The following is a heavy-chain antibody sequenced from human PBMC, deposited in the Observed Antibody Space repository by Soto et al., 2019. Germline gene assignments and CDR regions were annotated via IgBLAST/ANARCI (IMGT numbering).Heavy chain of an antibody. CDR3: ARASTTFMVTTSGAY. CDR1: GFTFSNYA. Sequence: QVHLVESGGGVVQPGRSLRLSCAASGFTFSNYAMHWVRQAPGKGLEWVAVISYDGTNEYYADSVKGRFTISRDNSKNTLYLQMSSLRADDTSVYYCARASTTFMVTTSGAYWGQGTLVTVSS. V-gene: IGHV3-30-3*01. D-gene: IGHD4-17*01. CDR2: ISYDGTNE. J-gene: IGHJ4*02.